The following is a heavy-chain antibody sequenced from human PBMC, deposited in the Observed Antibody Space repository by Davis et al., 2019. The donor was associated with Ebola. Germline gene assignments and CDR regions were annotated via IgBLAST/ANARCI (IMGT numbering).Heavy chain of an antibody. Sequence: PSETLSLTCAVYGGSFSGYYWSWIRQPPGKGLEWIGEINHSGSTYYNPSLKSRVTISVDTSKNQFSLKLSSVTAADTAVYYCARDHRYYDSARAFDIWGQGTMVTVSS. J-gene: IGHJ3*02. D-gene: IGHD3-22*01. CDR3: ARDHRYYDSARAFDI. V-gene: IGHV4-34*01. CDR2: INHSGST. CDR1: GGSFSGYY.